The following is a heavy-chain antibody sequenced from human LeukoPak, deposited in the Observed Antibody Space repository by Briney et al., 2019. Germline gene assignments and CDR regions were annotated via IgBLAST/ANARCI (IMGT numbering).Heavy chain of an antibody. J-gene: IGHJ3*02. CDR2: IIPIFGTA. D-gene: IGHD3-22*01. Sequence: SVKVSCKASGGTFSSYAISWVRQAPGQGLEWMGGIIPIFGTANYAQKFQGRVTITADESTSTAYMELSSLRSEDTAVYYCARDLRIGYYDSSVIGAFDIWGQGTTVTVSS. V-gene: IGHV1-69*13. CDR3: ARDLRIGYYDSSVIGAFDI. CDR1: GGTFSSYA.